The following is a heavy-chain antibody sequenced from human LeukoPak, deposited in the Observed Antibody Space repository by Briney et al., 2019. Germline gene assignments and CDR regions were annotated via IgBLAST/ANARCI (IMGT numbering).Heavy chain of an antibody. V-gene: IGHV3-53*01. CDR2: IYSGGTT. CDR3: ARGRGYSHSNWVDP. J-gene: IGHJ5*02. CDR1: GFTVSSSY. Sequence: GGSLRLSCAASGFTVSSSYMIWVRQAPGKGLEWVSVIYSGGTTYYADSVKGRFTISRDNSKNTLYLQMNSLRAEDTAVYCCARGRGYSHSNWVDPWGQGAMVTVSA. D-gene: IGHD5-18*01.